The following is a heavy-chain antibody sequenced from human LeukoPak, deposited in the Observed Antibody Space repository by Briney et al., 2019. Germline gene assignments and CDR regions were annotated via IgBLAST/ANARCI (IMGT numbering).Heavy chain of an antibody. CDR1: GGSISSSRYY. D-gene: IGHD2-21*02. J-gene: IGHJ6*03. CDR3: AREWGVVVTAIRSYYYYYMDV. V-gene: IGHV4-39*07. CDR2: IYYSGST. Sequence: PSETLSLTCTVSGGSISSSRYYWGWIRQPPGRGLEWIGSIYYSGSTNYNPSLKSRVTMSVDTSKNQFSLKLSSVTAADTAVYYCAREWGVVVTAIRSYYYYYMDVWGKGTTVTISS.